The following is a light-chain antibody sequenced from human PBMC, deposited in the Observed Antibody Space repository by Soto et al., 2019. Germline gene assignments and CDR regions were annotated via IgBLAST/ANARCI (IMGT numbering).Light chain of an antibody. CDR3: QQYGSSPPFT. Sequence: EIVLTQSPATLSLSPGERATLSCRASQSVSSCYLAWYQQKPGQAPRLLIYGASSRATGIPDRFSGSGSGTDFTLTISRLEPEDFAVYYCQQYGSSPPFTFGHGTRLEIK. V-gene: IGKV3-20*01. J-gene: IGKJ5*01. CDR1: QSVSSCY. CDR2: GAS.